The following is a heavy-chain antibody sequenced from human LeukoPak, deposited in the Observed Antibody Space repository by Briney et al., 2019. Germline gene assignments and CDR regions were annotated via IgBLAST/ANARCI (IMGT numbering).Heavy chain of an antibody. V-gene: IGHV1-46*01. CDR2: ISPSSGST. Sequence: GASVTVSCKASGYDFTSYYMHWLRQAPAQGLEWMAIISPSSGSTSFAQKFQGRLSMTRDTSTSPVYMELRSLRSEDTAVYYCARGSSTAVVILDPYYFDSWGQGTLVTVSS. CDR1: GYDFTSYY. D-gene: IGHD3-22*01. J-gene: IGHJ4*02. CDR3: ARGSSTAVVILDPYYFDS.